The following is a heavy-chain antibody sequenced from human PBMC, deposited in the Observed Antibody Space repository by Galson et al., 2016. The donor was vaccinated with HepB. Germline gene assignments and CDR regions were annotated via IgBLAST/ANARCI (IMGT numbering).Heavy chain of an antibody. J-gene: IGHJ5*02. CDR2: IIPMFGST. D-gene: IGHD6-19*01. V-gene: IGHV1-69*13. CDR3: AKNPTYSSGYLGWFDT. CDR1: GGTFSNYG. Sequence: SVKVSCKASGGTFSNYGINWVRQAPGQGLEWMGGIIPMFGSTNYAQKFQGRVTITADESTSTAYMELSSLRSDDTDVYYCAKNPTYSSGYLGWFDTWGQGTLLTVSS.